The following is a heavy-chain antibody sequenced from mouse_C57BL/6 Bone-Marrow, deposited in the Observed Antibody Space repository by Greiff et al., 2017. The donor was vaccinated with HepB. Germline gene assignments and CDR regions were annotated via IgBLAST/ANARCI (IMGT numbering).Heavy chain of an antibody. CDR3: ARRPYYYGSSWAMDY. J-gene: IGHJ4*01. Sequence: VQLQQSGPELVKPGASVKISCKASGYSFTGYYMNWVKQSPEKSLEWIGEINPSTGGTTYNQKFKAKATLTVDKSSSTAYMQLKSLTSEDSAVYYCARRPYYYGSSWAMDYWGQGTSVTVSS. CDR1: GYSFTGYY. CDR2: INPSTGGT. D-gene: IGHD1-1*01. V-gene: IGHV1-42*01.